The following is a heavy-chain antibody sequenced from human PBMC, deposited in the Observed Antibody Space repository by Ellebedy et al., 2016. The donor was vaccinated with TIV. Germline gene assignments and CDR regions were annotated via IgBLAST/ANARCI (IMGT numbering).Heavy chain of an antibody. CDR3: AGDRHYYDSSAAFVI. Sequence: AASVKVSCKASGCTFSSYAISWVRQAPGQGLEWMGGIIPIFGTANYAQKFQGRVTITADESTSTAYMELSSLRSEDTAVYYCAGDRHYYDSSAAFVIWGQGTMVTVSS. CDR1: GCTFSSYA. J-gene: IGHJ3*02. V-gene: IGHV1-69*13. CDR2: IIPIFGTA. D-gene: IGHD3-22*01.